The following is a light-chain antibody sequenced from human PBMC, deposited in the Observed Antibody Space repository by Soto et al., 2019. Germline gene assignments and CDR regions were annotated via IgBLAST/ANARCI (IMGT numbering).Light chain of an antibody. Sequence: QSVLTQPASVSGSPGQSITISCTGASRDVGGYNYFSWYQQHPGKAPKLMIYDVSNRPSGVSNRFSGSKSGNTASLTISGLQAEDEADYYCSSYTSSSTLCVIFGGGTK. V-gene: IGLV2-14*01. CDR1: SRDVGGYNY. CDR2: DVS. J-gene: IGLJ2*01. CDR3: SSYTSSSTLCVI.